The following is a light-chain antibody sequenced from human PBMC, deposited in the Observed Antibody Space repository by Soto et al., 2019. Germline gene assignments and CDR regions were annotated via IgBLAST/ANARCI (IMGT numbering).Light chain of an antibody. V-gene: IGLV2-14*03. CDR2: DVS. CDR3: VSYTSSTTYV. CDR1: SSDVGGSNF. Sequence: QSVLTQPASVSDSPGQSITISCTGTSSDVGGSNFVSWYQQHPGKPPKLIIYDVSNRPSGVSNRFSGSKSGSTASLIISRLQTEGEADYYCVSYTSSTTYVFGTGTKV. J-gene: IGLJ1*01.